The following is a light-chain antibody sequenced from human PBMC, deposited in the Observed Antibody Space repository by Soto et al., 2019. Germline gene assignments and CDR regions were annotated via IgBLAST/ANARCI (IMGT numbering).Light chain of an antibody. V-gene: IGLV1-40*01. CDR2: TVS. Sequence: QSVLTQPPSVSGAPGQRVTISCTGSSSNIGAGYDVHWYQQHPGKVPKLMIYTVSSRPSGVSQRFSGSKSGNTASLTISGLQAEDEADYYCSSFTTDSTYVFGTGTKVTVL. J-gene: IGLJ1*01. CDR1: SSNIGAGYD. CDR3: SSFTTDSTYV.